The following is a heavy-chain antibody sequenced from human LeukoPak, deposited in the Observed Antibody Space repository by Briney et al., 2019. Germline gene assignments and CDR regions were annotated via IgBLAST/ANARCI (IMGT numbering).Heavy chain of an antibody. CDR2: INSDGSTT. CDR1: GFTFSSYC. J-gene: IGHJ2*01. V-gene: IGHV3-74*01. CDR3: ARVSTGAWYFDP. D-gene: IGHD1-1*01. Sequence: PGGSLRLSCADSGFTFSSYCMSWVRHAPGKGLVWVSRINSDGSTTTYADSVTGRFTVSRDNAKNTQYLQMNSLRAEDTAVYYCARVSTGAWYFDPWGRGTLVTVSS.